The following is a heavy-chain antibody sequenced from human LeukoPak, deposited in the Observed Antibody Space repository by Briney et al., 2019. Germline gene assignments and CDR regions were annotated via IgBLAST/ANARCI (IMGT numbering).Heavy chain of an antibody. D-gene: IGHD1/OR15-1a*01. Sequence: GASVKVTCTASGYTLTDCYMHWERQPPGQGLEWLAWTNPNSGDTNYAQKFQGSVTVTSDTPISTAYTELSGLTSDDTAVYFCARKEQHRNYFDHLGQGTLATV. V-gene: IGHV1-2*02. CDR3: ARKEQHRNYFDH. J-gene: IGHJ4*01. CDR2: TNPNSGDT. CDR1: GYTLTDCY.